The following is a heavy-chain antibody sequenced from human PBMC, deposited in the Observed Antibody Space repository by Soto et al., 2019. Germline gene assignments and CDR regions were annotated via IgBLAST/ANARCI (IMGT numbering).Heavy chain of an antibody. CDR3: TTLLASL. J-gene: IGHJ4*02. Sequence: PGGSLRLSCAASGFTFSNAWMTWVRQAPGEGLEWVGRIKSKIAGETTDYAAPVKGRFTISRDDSKNTLYLQMSSLKTEDTAVYYCTTLLASLWGQGTLVTVSS. D-gene: IGHD2-15*01. CDR1: GFTFSNAW. V-gene: IGHV3-15*01. CDR2: IKSKIAGETT.